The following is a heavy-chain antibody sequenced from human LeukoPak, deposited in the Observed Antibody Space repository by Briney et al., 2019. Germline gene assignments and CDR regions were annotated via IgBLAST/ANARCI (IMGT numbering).Heavy chain of an antibody. Sequence: SETLSLTCTRSAGSISSYYWSWIRQPPGKGLEWIGYIYYSGSTNYNPSLKSRVTISVDTSKNQFSLKLSSVTAADTAVYYCARQDRGVDYWGQGTLVTVSS. CDR2: IYYSGST. J-gene: IGHJ4*02. V-gene: IGHV4-59*08. CDR3: ARQDRGVDY. CDR1: AGSISSYY.